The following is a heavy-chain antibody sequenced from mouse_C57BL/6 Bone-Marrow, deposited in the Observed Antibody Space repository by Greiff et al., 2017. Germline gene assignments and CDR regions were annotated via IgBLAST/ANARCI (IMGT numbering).Heavy chain of an antibody. Sequence: VQLQQSGPELVKPGASVKISCKASGYSFTGYYMNWVKQSPEKSLEWIGEINPSTGGTTYNQKFKAKATLTVAKSSSTAYMQLKSLTSEDSAVYYCAARHTQGRDFEVWGTGTTVTGSS. D-gene: IGHD3-1*01. CDR2: INPSTGGT. J-gene: IGHJ1*03. V-gene: IGHV1-42*01. CDR3: AARHTQGRDFEV. CDR1: GYSFTGYY.